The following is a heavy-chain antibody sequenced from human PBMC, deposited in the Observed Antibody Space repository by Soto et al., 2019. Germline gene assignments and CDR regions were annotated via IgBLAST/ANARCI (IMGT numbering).Heavy chain of an antibody. CDR3: ARGAGYSSNY. Sequence: EVQLVESGGGLVKPGGSLRLSCAASGFTFSSYSMNWVRQAPGKGLEWVSSISSSSSYIYYVDSVKGRFTISRDNAKYSLYQKMNSVRAEDTAVYYCARGAGYSSNYWGQGTLVTVSS. D-gene: IGHD6-19*01. CDR2: ISSSSSYI. V-gene: IGHV3-21*01. CDR1: GFTFSSYS. J-gene: IGHJ4*02.